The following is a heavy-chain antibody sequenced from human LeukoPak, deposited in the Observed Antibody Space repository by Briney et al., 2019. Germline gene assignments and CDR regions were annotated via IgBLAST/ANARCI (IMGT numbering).Heavy chain of an antibody. J-gene: IGHJ6*02. D-gene: IGHD4/OR15-4a*01. CDR3: ARGLVPVLYGMDV. Sequence: SETLSLTCAVYGGSFSGYYWSWIRQPPGKGLEWIGEINHSGSTNYNPSLKSRVTISVDTSKNQFSLKLSSVTAADTAMYYCARGLVPVLYGMDVWGQGTTVTVSS. V-gene: IGHV4-34*01. CDR1: GGSFSGYY. CDR2: INHSGST.